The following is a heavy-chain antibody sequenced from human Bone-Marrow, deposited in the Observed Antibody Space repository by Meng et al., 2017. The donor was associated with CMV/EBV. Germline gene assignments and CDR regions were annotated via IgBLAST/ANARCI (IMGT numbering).Heavy chain of an antibody. CDR1: GFTFSSYA. CDR3: ARDHCSSTSCYRDAFYI. Sequence: GESLKISCAASGFTFSSYAMHWVRQAPGKGLEWVAVISYDGSNKYYADSVKGRFTISRDNSKNTLYLQMNSLRAEDTAVYYCARDHCSSTSCYRDAFYIWGQGTMVAVSS. D-gene: IGHD2-2*01. J-gene: IGHJ3*02. CDR2: ISYDGSNK. V-gene: IGHV3-30-3*01.